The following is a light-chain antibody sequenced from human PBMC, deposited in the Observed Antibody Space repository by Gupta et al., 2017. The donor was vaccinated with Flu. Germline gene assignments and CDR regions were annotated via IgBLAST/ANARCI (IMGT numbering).Light chain of an antibody. CDR3: QQDGSSPKA. CDR2: GAS. J-gene: IGKJ2*01. V-gene: IGKV3-20*01. CDR1: QSVSSSY. Sequence: GTLSLSPGERATLSCRASQSVSSSYLAWYQQKPGQAPRLLIYGASSRSTGIPDRFSGSGSGTDFTLTISRLEPEDFAVYYCQQDGSSPKAFGQRTKMEIK.